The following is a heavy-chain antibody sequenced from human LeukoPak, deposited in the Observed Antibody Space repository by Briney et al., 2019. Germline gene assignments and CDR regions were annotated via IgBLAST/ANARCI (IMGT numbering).Heavy chain of an antibody. Sequence: GGSLRLACAASGFTFSRYELNWVRQAPGKGLEWVSYISSSGSIIYYADSVKGRFTISRDNAKNSLYLQMNSLRAEDTAVYYCARDLGMTDGDYVSYFDYWGQGTLVTVSS. CDR1: GFTFSRYE. J-gene: IGHJ4*02. V-gene: IGHV3-48*03. D-gene: IGHD4-17*01. CDR3: ARDLGMTDGDYVSYFDY. CDR2: ISSSGSII.